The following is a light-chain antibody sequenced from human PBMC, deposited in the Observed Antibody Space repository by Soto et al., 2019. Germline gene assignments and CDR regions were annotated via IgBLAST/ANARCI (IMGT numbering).Light chain of an antibody. J-gene: IGKJ2*01. V-gene: IGKV3-11*01. CDR3: QQRSNWRYT. CDR1: QSVSSY. CDR2: DAS. Sequence: EIVLTQSPATLSLSPGERATLSCRASQSVSSYLGWYQQKHGQAPRLLIYDASNRATGIPARFSGSGSGTDFTLTISSLEPEDSAVYYCQQRSNWRYTFGQGTKLEIK.